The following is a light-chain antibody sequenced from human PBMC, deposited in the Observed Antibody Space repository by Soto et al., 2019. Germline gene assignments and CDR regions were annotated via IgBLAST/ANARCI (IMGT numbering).Light chain of an antibody. CDR2: GAS. CDR1: QSVSNSY. CDR3: QQYGASPST. V-gene: IGKV3-20*01. Sequence: EIVLTQSPGTLSLSPGERATLSCRASQSVSNSYLVWYQQKPGQALRLLIHGASSRATGIPDRFSGSGSGTDFALTISRLEPEDFAVYYCQQYGASPSTFGQGTKLEIK. J-gene: IGKJ2*01.